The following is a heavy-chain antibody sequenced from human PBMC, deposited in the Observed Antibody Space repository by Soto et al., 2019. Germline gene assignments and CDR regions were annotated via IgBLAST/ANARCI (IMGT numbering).Heavy chain of an antibody. CDR3: AREDIVVVTAIQVGTDV. CDR1: GYTFNGYY. Sequence: ASVKVSCKASGYTFNGYYMHWVRQAPGQGLEWMGSINPNSGGTNYAQKLHGRVTMTRDTSISTANMELSRLRSHDTAVYYCAREDIVVVTAIQVGTDVWGQGTTVTVSS. V-gene: IGHV1-2*02. CDR2: INPNSGGT. D-gene: IGHD2-21*02. J-gene: IGHJ6*02.